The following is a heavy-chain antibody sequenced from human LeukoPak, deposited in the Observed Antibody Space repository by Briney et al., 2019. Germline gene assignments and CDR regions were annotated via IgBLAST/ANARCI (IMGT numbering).Heavy chain of an antibody. D-gene: IGHD3-10*01. CDR2: XSGDGGST. V-gene: IGHV3-43*02. Sequence: GGSLRLSCAASGFIVDDYAXYXXRQAPAKGLEWVSLXSGDGGSTYYADSVKGRFTISRDNSKKSLFLQMNSLSAEDTAVYFCATWSGSGSYYSYYFAYWGQGTLVTVSS. CDR3: ATWSGSGSYYSYYFAY. CDR1: GFIVDDYA. J-gene: IGHJ4*02.